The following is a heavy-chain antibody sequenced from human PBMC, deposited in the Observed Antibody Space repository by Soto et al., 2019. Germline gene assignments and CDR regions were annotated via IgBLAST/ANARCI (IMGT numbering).Heavy chain of an antibody. CDR3: ARDLRWLGSYYFDY. V-gene: IGHV4-4*02. CDR1: CGSISSSNW. J-gene: IGHJ4*02. D-gene: IGHD6-19*01. CDR2: IYHSGST. Sequence: SETLSLTCAVSCGSISSSNWWSWVRQPPGKGLEWIGEIYHSGSTNYNPSLKSRVTISVDKSKNQFSLKLSSVTAADTAVYYCARDLRWLGSYYFDYWGQGTLVTVSS.